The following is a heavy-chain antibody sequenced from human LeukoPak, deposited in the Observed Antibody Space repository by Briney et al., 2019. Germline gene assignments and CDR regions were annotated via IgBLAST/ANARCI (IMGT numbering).Heavy chain of an antibody. CDR2: TYRDVGT. D-gene: IGHD3-10*01. CDR3: GRDPGHPNGVGV. Sequence: GGSLRLSCAASGFTVSRDYMSWVRQAPGRGLEWVSTTYRDVGTYYADSVKGRFTISRDDSKNTVYLQLNSVTPEDTAVYYCGRDPGHPNGVGVWGHGTTVTISS. J-gene: IGHJ6*02. CDR1: GFTVSRDY. V-gene: IGHV3-66*02.